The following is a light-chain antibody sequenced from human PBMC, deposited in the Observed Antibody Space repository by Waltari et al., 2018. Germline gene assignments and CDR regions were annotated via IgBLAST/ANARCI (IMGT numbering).Light chain of an antibody. Sequence: EIVLTQSPGTLSLSPGERATLSCRASQSVSSSYLAWYQQKPGQARRLLSYGASSRATGIPDRFSGRGSGTDFTLTISRLEPEDFAVYYCQQYGSSPPYTFGQGTKLEIK. CDR2: GAS. CDR1: QSVSSSY. V-gene: IGKV3-20*01. CDR3: QQYGSSPPYT. J-gene: IGKJ2*01.